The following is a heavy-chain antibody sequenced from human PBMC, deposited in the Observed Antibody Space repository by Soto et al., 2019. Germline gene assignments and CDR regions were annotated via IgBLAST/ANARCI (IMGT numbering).Heavy chain of an antibody. Sequence: SGPTLVNPTQTLTLTCTFSGFSLSTSGMCVSWIRQPPGKALEWLALIDWDDDKYYSTSLKTRLTISKDTSKNQVVLTMTNMDPVDTATYYCARMTPLGYSSGWYWFDPWGQGTLVTVSS. J-gene: IGHJ5*02. CDR3: ARMTPLGYSSGWYWFDP. CDR1: GFSLSTSGMC. V-gene: IGHV2-70*01. CDR2: IDWDDDK. D-gene: IGHD6-19*01.